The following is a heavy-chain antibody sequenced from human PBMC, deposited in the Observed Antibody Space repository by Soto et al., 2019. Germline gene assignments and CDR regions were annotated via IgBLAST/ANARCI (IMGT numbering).Heavy chain of an antibody. CDR3: ARDRTGDDYVWGSYRPTYWFDP. D-gene: IGHD3-16*02. V-gene: IGHV3-30-3*01. CDR2: ISYDGSNK. CDR1: GFTFSSYA. J-gene: IGHJ5*02. Sequence: QVQLVESGGGVVQPGRSLRLSCADSGFTFSSYAMHWVRQAPGKGLEWVAVISYDGSNKYCADSVKGRFTISRDNSKNTLYLQMNSLRAEDTAVYYCARDRTGDDYVWGSYRPTYWFDPWGQGTLVTVSS.